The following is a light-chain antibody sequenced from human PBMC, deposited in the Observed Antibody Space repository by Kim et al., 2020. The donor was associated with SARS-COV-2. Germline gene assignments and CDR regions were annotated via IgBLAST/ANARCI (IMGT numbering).Light chain of an antibody. V-gene: IGLV2-14*03. CDR3: SSYTSSSTVV. Sequence: GPSITITRHGAISEVGGYNYVSWYQPHPDKAPKLMIYDFSNRPSGVSNRFSGSKSGNTASLTISGLQAEDEADYYCSSYTSSSTVVFGGGTQLTVL. CDR2: DFS. CDR1: ISEVGGYNY. J-gene: IGLJ2*01.